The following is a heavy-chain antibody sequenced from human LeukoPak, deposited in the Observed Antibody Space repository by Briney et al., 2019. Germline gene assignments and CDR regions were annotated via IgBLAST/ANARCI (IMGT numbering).Heavy chain of an antibody. D-gene: IGHD2-2*01. CDR1: GFTFSSCG. CDR3: AKECSSTSCMDY. J-gene: IGHJ4*02. V-gene: IGHV3-30*18. CDR2: ISYDGSNK. Sequence: GSLRLSCAAPGFTFSSCGMHWVRQAPGKGLELVAVISYDGSNKYYADSVKGRFTISRDNSKNTLYLQMNSLRAEDTAVYYCAKECSSTSCMDYWGQGTLVTVSS.